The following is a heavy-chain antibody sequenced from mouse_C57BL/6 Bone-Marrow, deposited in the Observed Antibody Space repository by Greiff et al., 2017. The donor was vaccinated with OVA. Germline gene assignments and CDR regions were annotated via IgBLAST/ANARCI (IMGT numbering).Heavy chain of an antibody. D-gene: IGHD2-4*01. CDR3: TRGDYDGDWYFDV. V-gene: IGHV5-9-1*02. Sequence: EVKVEESGEGLVKPGGSLKLSCAASGFTFSSYAMSWVRQTPEKRLEWVAYISSGGDYIYYADTGKGRFPISRDNARNTLYRQMSRLKSEDTAMYYSTRGDYDGDWYFDVWGTGTTVTVSS. J-gene: IGHJ1*03. CDR2: ISSGGDYI. CDR1: GFTFSSYA.